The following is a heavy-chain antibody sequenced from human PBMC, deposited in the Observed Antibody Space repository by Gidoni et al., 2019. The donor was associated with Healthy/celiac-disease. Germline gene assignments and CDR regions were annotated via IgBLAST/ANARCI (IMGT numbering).Heavy chain of an antibody. Sequence: EVQLLESGGGLVQPGGSLRLSCAASGFTFSSYAMSWVRQAPGKGLEWVSAISGSGGSTYYADSVKGRFTISRDNSKNTLYLQMNSLRAEDTAVYYCARGPQNTYYFGYQLQNFDYWGQGTLVTVSS. D-gene: IGHD3-10*01. CDR1: GFTFSSYA. J-gene: IGHJ4*02. CDR3: ARGPQNTYYFGYQLQNFDY. CDR2: ISGSGGST. V-gene: IGHV3-23*01.